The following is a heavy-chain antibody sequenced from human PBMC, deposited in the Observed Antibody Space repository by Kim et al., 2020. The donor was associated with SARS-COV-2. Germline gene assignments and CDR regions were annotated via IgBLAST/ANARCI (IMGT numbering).Heavy chain of an antibody. Sequence: SETLSLTCAVYGGSFSGYYWSWIRQPPGKGLEWIGEINHSGSTNYNPSLKSRVTISVDTSKNQFSLKLSSVTAADTAVYYCARGQRRYYYYYGMDVWGQGTTVTVSS. CDR3: ARGQRRYYYYYGMDV. V-gene: IGHV4-34*01. CDR2: INHSGST. J-gene: IGHJ6*02. CDR1: GGSFSGYY.